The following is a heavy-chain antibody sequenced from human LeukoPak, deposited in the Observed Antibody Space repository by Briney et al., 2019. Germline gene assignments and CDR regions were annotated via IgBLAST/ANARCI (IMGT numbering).Heavy chain of an antibody. CDR1: GGSISSYC. J-gene: IGHJ5*02. V-gene: IGHV4-4*07. D-gene: IGHD6-19*01. CDR3: ARDTVYSSGVWFDP. Sequence: SETLSLTCTVPGGSISSYCWSWIRQPAGKGLEWIGRIYTSGSTNYNPSLKSRVTMSVDTSKNQFSLKLSSVTAADTAVYYCARDTVYSSGVWFDPWGQGTLVTVSS. CDR2: IYTSGST.